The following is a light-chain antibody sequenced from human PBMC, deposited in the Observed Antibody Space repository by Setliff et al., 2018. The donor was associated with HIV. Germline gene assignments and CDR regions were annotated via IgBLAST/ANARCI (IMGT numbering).Light chain of an antibody. CDR1: SSDVGGYNY. J-gene: IGLJ1*01. V-gene: IGLV2-14*01. Sequence: QSALTQPASVSGSPGQSITISCTGTSSDVGGYNYVSWYQQHPGKAPKLMIYDVSKRPSGVSNRFSGSKSGNTASLTISGFQAEDEADYYCSSYTSSITRVFGTGTKVTV. CDR2: DVS. CDR3: SSYTSSITRV.